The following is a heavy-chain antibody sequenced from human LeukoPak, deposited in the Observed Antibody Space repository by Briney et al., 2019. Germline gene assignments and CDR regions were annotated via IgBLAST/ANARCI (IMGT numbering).Heavy chain of an antibody. CDR1: GGSISSYY. Sequence: SETLSLTCTVSGGSISSYYWSWIRQPPGKGLEWIGYIYYSGSTNYNPSLKSRVTISVDTSKNQFSLKLSSVTAADTAVYYCARISDCGDYSWFDPWGQGTLVTVSS. CDR3: ARISDCGDYSWFDP. J-gene: IGHJ5*02. V-gene: IGHV4-59*01. D-gene: IGHD4-17*01. CDR2: IYYSGST.